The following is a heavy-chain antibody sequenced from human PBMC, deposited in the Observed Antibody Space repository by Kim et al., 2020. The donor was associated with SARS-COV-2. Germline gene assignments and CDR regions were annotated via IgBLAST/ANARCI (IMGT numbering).Heavy chain of an antibody. D-gene: IGHD2-2*01. CDR1: GGSISSSGHY. V-gene: IGHV4-39*01. J-gene: IGHJ4*01. CDR2: IYYSGST. Sequence: SETLSHTCTVSGGSISSSGHYWGWIRQPPGKGLEWIGSIYYSGSTYYNPSLKSRVAISVDTSKNQFSLKLSSVTAADTAVYYCASTYQPLLYGYYYFDY. CDR3: ASTYQPLLYGYYYFDY.